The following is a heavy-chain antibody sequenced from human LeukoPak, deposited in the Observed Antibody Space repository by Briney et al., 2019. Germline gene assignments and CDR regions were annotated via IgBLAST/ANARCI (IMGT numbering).Heavy chain of an antibody. CDR2: INPNSGGT. Sequence: ASVKVSCKASGYTFTGYYMHWVRQAPGQGLEWMGWINPNSGGTNYAQKFQGRVTMTRDTSISTAYMELSRLRSDDTAVYYCARSLYYYAILTGYYIDYFDYWGQGTLVTVSS. V-gene: IGHV1-2*02. J-gene: IGHJ4*02. D-gene: IGHD3-9*01. CDR3: ARSLYYYAILTGYYIDYFDY. CDR1: GYTFTGYY.